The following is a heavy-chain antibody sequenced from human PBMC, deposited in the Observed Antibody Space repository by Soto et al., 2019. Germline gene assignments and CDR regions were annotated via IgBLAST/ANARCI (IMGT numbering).Heavy chain of an antibody. J-gene: IGHJ4*02. Sequence: ASVKVSCKASGYTFTGYYMHWVRQAPGQGLEWMGWINPNSGGTNYAQKFQGWVTMTRDTSISTAYMELSRLRSDDTAVYYCARASARANWNYGESDFDYWGQGTLVTVSS. V-gene: IGHV1-2*04. CDR1: GYTFTGYY. D-gene: IGHD1-7*01. CDR2: INPNSGGT. CDR3: ARASARANWNYGESDFDY.